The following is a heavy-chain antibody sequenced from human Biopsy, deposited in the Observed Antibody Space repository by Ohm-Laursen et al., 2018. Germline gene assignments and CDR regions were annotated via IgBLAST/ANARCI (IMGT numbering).Heavy chain of an antibody. CDR1: GYNFTDFY. D-gene: IGHD6-13*01. V-gene: IGHV1-2*02. Sequence: SVKVSCRASGYNFTDFYLHWVRQAPGQGLGWLGWINPDTGGTKYAQKFQGRVAMTRDTSISTAYLDLSSLGSEDTAVYYCAREKPFGASWGYWGQGTLVTVSS. CDR2: INPDTGGT. CDR3: AREKPFGASWGY. J-gene: IGHJ4*02.